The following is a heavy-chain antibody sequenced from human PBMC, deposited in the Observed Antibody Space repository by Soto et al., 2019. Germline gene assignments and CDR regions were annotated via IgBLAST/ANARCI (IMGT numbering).Heavy chain of an antibody. Sequence: QVQLQQWGAGLLKPSETLSLTCAVYGGSFSAYYWSWIRQSPGKGLEWIGQINHTGDTNYNPSLKSRVTISVDTSKNQFSLRVTSLTAADTAVYYCVRGRGTWYYPYWGQGTLVTVSS. J-gene: IGHJ4*02. V-gene: IGHV4-34*01. CDR1: GGSFSAYY. CDR3: VRGRGTWYYPY. D-gene: IGHD6-13*01. CDR2: INHTGDT.